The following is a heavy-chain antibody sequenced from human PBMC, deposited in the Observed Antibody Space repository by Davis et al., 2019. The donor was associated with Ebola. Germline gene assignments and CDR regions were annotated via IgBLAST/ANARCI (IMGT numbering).Heavy chain of an antibody. CDR2: IYYSGST. Sequence: SETLSLTCTVSGGSISSSSYYWGWIRQPPGKGLEWIGYIYYSGSTYYNPSLKSRVTISVDTSKNQFSLKLSSVTAADTAVYYCAREAHCGGDCYPLLDYWGQGTLVTVSS. D-gene: IGHD2-21*02. CDR1: GGSISSSSYY. V-gene: IGHV4-31*03. J-gene: IGHJ4*02. CDR3: AREAHCGGDCYPLLDY.